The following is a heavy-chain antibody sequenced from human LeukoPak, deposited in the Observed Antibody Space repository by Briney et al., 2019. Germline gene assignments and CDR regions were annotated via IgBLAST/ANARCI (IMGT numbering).Heavy chain of an antibody. V-gene: IGHV4-4*07. CDR1: DDSIRRSNSY. D-gene: IGHD1-20*01. CDR3: AREGNWNPYYYYYYMDV. CDR2: IYTSGST. Sequence: SETLSLTCTISDDSIRRSNSYWSWIRQPAGKGLEWIGRIYTSGSTNYNPSLKSRVTMSVDTSKNQFSLKLSSVTAADTAVYYCAREGNWNPYYYYYYMDVWGKGTTVTVSS. J-gene: IGHJ6*03.